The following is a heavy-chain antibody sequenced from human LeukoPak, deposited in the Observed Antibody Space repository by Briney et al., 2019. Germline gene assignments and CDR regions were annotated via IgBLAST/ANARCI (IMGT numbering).Heavy chain of an antibody. Sequence: GGSLRLSCAASGFTFSSYAMSWVRQAPGKGLEWDSAISGSGGSTYYADSVKGRFTISRDNSKNTLYLQTNSLRAEDTAVYYCAKDLGRYYYDSSGSDYWGQGTLVTVSS. V-gene: IGHV3-23*01. CDR3: AKDLGRYYYDSSGSDY. J-gene: IGHJ4*02. CDR1: GFTFSSYA. D-gene: IGHD3-22*01. CDR2: ISGSGGST.